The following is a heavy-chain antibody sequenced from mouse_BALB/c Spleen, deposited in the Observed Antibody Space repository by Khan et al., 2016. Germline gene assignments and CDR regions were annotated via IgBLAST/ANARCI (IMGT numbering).Heavy chain of an antibody. CDR3: TREGYYPY. CDR2: IDPANVNT. Sequence: VQLKESGAELVKPGASVKLSCTASGFNIKDTYMHWVKQRPEQGLEWIGRIDPANVNTKYDPKFQGKATITADTSSNTAYLQPSSLTSEDTAVYYCTREGYYPYWGQGTTLTVSS. CDR1: GFNIKDTY. V-gene: IGHV14-3*02. J-gene: IGHJ2*01. D-gene: IGHD2-3*01.